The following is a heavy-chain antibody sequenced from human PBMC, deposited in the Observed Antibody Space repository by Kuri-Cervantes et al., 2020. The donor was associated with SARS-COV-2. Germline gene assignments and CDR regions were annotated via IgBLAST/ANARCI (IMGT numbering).Heavy chain of an antibody. Sequence: ASVKVSCKASGYTFTGYYMHWVRQAPGQGLEWMGWISAYNGNTNYAQKFQGRVTMTTDTSTSTAYVELRSLRSDDAAVYYCAKVPGDGYNWNYSPLFDYWGQGTLVTVSS. CDR3: AKVPGDGYNWNYSPLFDY. D-gene: IGHD1-7*01. J-gene: IGHJ4*02. V-gene: IGHV1-18*04. CDR2: ISAYNGNT. CDR1: GYTFTGYY.